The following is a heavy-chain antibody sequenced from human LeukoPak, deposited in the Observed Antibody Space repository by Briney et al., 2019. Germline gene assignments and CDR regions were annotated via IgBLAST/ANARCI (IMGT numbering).Heavy chain of an antibody. V-gene: IGHV1-18*01. D-gene: IGHD3-10*01. CDR2: ISGYNGNT. CDR1: GYSFTSYG. CDR3: ARELGGAGSYFIPYYAMDV. J-gene: IGHJ6*02. Sequence: ASVKVSCKASGYSFTSYGINWLRQAPGQGLEWMGLISGYNGNTKYAQDFQGRVTMTTDTSTSTDYKELMRLRSDDPAVYYCARELGGAGSYFIPYYAMDVWGQGTTVTVSS.